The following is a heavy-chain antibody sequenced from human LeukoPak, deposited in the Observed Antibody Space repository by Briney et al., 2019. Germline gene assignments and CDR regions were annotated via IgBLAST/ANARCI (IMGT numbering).Heavy chain of an antibody. CDR3: ARGRSITILRGVAISDGFDI. V-gene: IGHV3-21*01. CDR2: IDTTTSYK. J-gene: IGHJ3*02. Sequence: GGSLRLSCAASGFTFSTHGMNWVRQAPGKGLEWVSFIDTTTSYKYYADSVKGRFTISRDNAKNSLYLQMNSLIADDTAFYYCARGRSITILRGVAISDGFDIWGQGTMVTVSS. D-gene: IGHD3-10*01. CDR1: GFTFSTHG.